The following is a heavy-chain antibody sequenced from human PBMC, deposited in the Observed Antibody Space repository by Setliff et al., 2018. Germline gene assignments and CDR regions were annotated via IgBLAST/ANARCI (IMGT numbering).Heavy chain of an antibody. CDR1: GGSISSSSYY. J-gene: IGHJ3*02. D-gene: IGHD1-26*01. Sequence: SETLSLTCTVSGGSISSSSYYWGWIRQPPGKGLEWIGSSGSTYYNPSLKSRVTISVDTSKNQFSLKLSSVTAADTAVYYCARGFTSGLNDAFDIWGQGTMVTVSS. V-gene: IGHV4-39*07. CDR3: ARGFTSGLNDAFDI. CDR2: SGST.